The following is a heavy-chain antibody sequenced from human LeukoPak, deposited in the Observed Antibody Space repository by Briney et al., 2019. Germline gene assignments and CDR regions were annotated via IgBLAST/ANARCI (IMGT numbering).Heavy chain of an antibody. CDR1: GYTFIENY. D-gene: IGHD3-3*01. V-gene: IGHV1-2*02. Sequence: ASVKDSCKVSGYTFIENYIHWVRQAPGQGLEWMGLINPHTGAANYSQKFQGRVTMTRDTSISTAYMHLTRLKFDDTAVYYCARGKSGYSPWGQGTVVTVSS. CDR3: ARGKSGYSP. CDR2: INPHTGAA. J-gene: IGHJ4*02.